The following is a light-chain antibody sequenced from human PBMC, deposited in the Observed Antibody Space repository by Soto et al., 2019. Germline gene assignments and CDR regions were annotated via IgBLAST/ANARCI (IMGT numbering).Light chain of an antibody. Sequence: DIQVAQSPSSVSASVGDRVTILCRASQDIAAYLAWYQHKPGRAPELLIHASSSLQSGVPSRFSGRGSGTDFTLTINSLQTEDFATYYCQQAYSFPITVGQGTKGDI. J-gene: IGKJ1*01. CDR1: QDIAAY. V-gene: IGKV1D-12*01. CDR2: ASS. CDR3: QQAYSFPIT.